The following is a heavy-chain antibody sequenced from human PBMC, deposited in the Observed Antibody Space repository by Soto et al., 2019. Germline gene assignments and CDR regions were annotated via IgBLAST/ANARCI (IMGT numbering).Heavy chain of an antibody. V-gene: IGHV4-59*01. D-gene: IGHD5-18*01. Sequence: SETLSLTCTVSGGSIRSYYWTWIRQPPGKGLEWLGYIFYSGSTFYNPSLKSRVTISIHTSKSQFSLQLTSVTAADTAVYYCARGAADTAMVDPWGQGTLVTVSS. CDR2: IFYSGST. J-gene: IGHJ5*02. CDR3: ARGAADTAMVDP. CDR1: GGSIRSYY.